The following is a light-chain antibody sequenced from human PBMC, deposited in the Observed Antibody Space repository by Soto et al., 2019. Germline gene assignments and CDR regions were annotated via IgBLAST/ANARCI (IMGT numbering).Light chain of an antibody. CDR2: GAS. CDR1: QSISSTY. Sequence: LVTTQYTGTLSLCPGERASISRRASQSISSTYLAWYQQKPGQAPRLLIYGASIRATGIPDRFSGSGSGTDFTLTISRLEPEDFAVYYCQQYGSSGTFGQGTKVDIK. V-gene: IGKV3-20*01. CDR3: QQYGSSGT. J-gene: IGKJ1*01.